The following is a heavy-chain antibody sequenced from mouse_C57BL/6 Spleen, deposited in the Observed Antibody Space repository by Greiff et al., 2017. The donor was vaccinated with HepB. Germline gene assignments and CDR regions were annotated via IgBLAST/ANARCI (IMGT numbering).Heavy chain of an antibody. Sequence: DVHLVESGGGLVKPGGSLKLSCAASGFTFSDYGMHWVRQAPEKGLEWVAYISSGSSTIYYADTVKGRFTISRDNAKNTLFLQMTSLRSEDTAMYYCARREDDYNAMDYWGQGTSVTVSS. V-gene: IGHV5-17*01. CDR2: ISSGSSTI. J-gene: IGHJ4*01. CDR3: ARREDDYNAMDY. CDR1: GFTFSDYG.